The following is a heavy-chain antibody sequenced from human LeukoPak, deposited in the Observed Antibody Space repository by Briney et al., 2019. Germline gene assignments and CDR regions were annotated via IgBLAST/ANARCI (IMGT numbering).Heavy chain of an antibody. J-gene: IGHJ4*02. CDR3: ARDGYGGNSVSVGSFDY. Sequence: GGSLRLSCAASGFTFSSYAMHWVRQAPGKGLEWLAVISYDGSNKYYADSVKGRFTISRDNSKNTLYLQMNSLRAEDTAVYYCARDGYGGNSVSVGSFDYWGQGTLVTVSS. V-gene: IGHV3-30-3*01. CDR2: ISYDGSNK. CDR1: GFTFSSYA. D-gene: IGHD4-23*01.